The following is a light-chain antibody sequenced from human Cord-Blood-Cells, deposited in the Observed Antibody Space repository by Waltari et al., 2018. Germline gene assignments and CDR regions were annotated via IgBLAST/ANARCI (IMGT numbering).Light chain of an antibody. V-gene: IGLV2-11*01. CDR2: DVS. CDR1: SSDVGGYNY. Sequence: QSALTQPRSVSGSPGQSVTISCTGTSSDVGGYNYVSWSQQPPGKAPKLMIYDVSKRPSGVPDRFSGSKSGNTASLTISGLQAEDEADYYCCSYAGSYTFEDVVFGGGTKLTVL. J-gene: IGLJ2*01. CDR3: CSYAGSYTFEDVV.